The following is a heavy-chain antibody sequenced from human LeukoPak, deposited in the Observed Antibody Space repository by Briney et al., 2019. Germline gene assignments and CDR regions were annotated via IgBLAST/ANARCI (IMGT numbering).Heavy chain of an antibody. Sequence: ASVKVSCKASGYTFTDYSMHWVRQAPGQGLEWMGWINPNSSGTNYAQKFQGRVTMTRDTSITTAYMELSSLRSDDTAVYYCARVEVPGANWFDPWGRGTLVSVSS. D-gene: IGHD2-2*01. V-gene: IGHV1-2*02. CDR1: GYTFTDYS. J-gene: IGHJ5*02. CDR2: INPNSSGT. CDR3: ARVEVPGANWFDP.